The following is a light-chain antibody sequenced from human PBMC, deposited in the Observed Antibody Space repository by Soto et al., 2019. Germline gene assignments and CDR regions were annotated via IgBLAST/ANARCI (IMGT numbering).Light chain of an antibody. CDR2: EVS. Sequence: QSVLTQPASVSGSPGQSITISCTGTSSDLAIYNYVSWYQQQPGKAPKLIIFEVSNRPSGVSYRFSGSKSGNTASLAISGLEAEDEASYYCSSYSSSSTLVFGTGTKVTVL. CDR1: SSDLAIYNY. V-gene: IGLV2-14*01. CDR3: SSYSSSSTLV. J-gene: IGLJ1*01.